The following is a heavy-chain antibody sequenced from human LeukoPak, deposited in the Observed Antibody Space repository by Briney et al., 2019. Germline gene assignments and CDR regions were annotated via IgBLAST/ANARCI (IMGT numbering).Heavy chain of an antibody. CDR2: FDPEDGET. V-gene: IGHV1-24*01. CDR3: ATRGFSGYGDYYGY. J-gene: IGHJ4*02. CDR1: GYTLTELS. Sequence: ASVTASCKVSGYTLTELSMHWVRQAPGKGLEWTGGFDPEDGETIYAQKFQGRVTMTEDTSTDTAYMELSSLRSEDTAVYYCATRGFSGYGDYYGYWGQGTLVTVSS. D-gene: IGHD4-17*01.